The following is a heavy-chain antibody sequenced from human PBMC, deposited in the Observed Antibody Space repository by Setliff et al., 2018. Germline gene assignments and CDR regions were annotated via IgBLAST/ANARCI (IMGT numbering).Heavy chain of an antibody. J-gene: IGHJ5*02. CDR2: IYYSGLT. D-gene: IGHD3-10*01. V-gene: IGHV4-39*02. CDR3: AGYQGSGSNYKVVNWFDP. Sequence: SETLSLTCTVSGGSIRSSTHYWGWIRQPPGKGLEWIGTIYYSGLTYYTPSLRSRATISVDTSKNRFSLQLSSVTAADTAVYYCAGYQGSGSNYKVVNWFDPWGQGTLVTGSS. CDR1: GGSIRSSTHY.